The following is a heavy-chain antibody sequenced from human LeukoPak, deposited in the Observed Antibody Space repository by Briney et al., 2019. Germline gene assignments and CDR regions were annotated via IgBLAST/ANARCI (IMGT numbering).Heavy chain of an antibody. V-gene: IGHV3-23*01. J-gene: IGHJ4*02. CDR1: GITLNNYG. Sequence: GGSLRLSCAVSGITLNNYGMTWVRQAPGKGLEWVAGISDNGGSTKYADSVKGRFTISRDNPKNTLYLQMNSLRAEDTAVYFCAKRGVVIRVILVGFHKEAYYFESWGQGALVTVSS. CDR2: ISDNGGST. CDR3: AKRGVVIRVILVGFHKEAYYFES. D-gene: IGHD3/OR15-3a*01.